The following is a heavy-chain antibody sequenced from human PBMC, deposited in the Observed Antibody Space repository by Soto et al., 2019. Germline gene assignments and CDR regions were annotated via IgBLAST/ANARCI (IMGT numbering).Heavy chain of an antibody. Sequence: QVQLVQSGAEVKKPGASVKVSCKASGYTFSSHGISWVRQAPGQGLEWMGWISAYNANTNYAQKLQGRVTMPTDTSTSTAYMELRSLRSDDTAVYFCAREVALVTPFDYWGQGTLVTVSS. D-gene: IGHD4-4*01. J-gene: IGHJ4*02. V-gene: IGHV1-18*01. CDR1: GYTFSSHG. CDR2: ISAYNANT. CDR3: AREVALVTPFDY.